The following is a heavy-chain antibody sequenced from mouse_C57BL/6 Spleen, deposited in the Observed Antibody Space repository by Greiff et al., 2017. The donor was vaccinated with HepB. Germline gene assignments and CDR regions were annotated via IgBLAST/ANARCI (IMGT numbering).Heavy chain of an antibody. J-gene: IGHJ2*01. CDR2: ISGGGGNT. V-gene: IGHV5-9*01. CDR3: ARRGYGSNYFDY. CDR1: GFTFSRYT. D-gene: IGHD1-1*01. Sequence: EVKLVESGGGLVKPGGSLKLSCAASGFTFSRYTMSWVRQTPGTWLEWVATISGGGGNTYYPDSVKGRFTISRDNAKNTLYLQMSSLRSEDTALYDCARRGYGSNYFDYWGQGTTLTVSS.